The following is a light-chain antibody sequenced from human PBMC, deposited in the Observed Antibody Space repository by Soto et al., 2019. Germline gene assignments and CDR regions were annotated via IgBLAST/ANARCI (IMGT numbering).Light chain of an antibody. CDR2: DVS. Sequence: QSALTQPRSVSGSPGHSVTISCTGTSSDVGGYSYVSWYQQHPGKAPKLMISDVSKRPSGVPDRFSGSKFGNTASLTISGLQAEYYADYYCCSYAGAFPYVFCSGINLTVL. CDR1: SSDVGGYSY. V-gene: IGLV2-11*01. CDR3: CSYAGAFPYV. J-gene: IGLJ1*01.